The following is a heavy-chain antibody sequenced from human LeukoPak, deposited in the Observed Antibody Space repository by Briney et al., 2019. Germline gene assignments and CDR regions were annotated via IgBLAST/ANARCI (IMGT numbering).Heavy chain of an antibody. Sequence: AATLSHPFSVAGRSISSYYWRWTRQPPGKGLEWIGYIYYSGSTNYNPSLKSRVTISVDTPKNQFSLKLSSVTAADTAVYYCARQLGFGELRFYFDYWGQGTLVTVSS. J-gene: IGHJ4*02. D-gene: IGHD3-10*01. CDR1: GRSISSYY. CDR3: ARQLGFGELRFYFDY. V-gene: IGHV4-59*08. CDR2: IYYSGST.